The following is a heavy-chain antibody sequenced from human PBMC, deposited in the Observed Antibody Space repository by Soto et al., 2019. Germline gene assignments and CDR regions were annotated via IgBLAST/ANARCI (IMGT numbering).Heavy chain of an antibody. J-gene: IGHJ6*02. D-gene: IGHD6-13*01. CDR2: IYSGGST. CDR1: GFTVSSNY. CDR3: ARDQGYLGKGGNYYYGMDV. V-gene: IGHV3-53*01. Sequence: EVQLVESGGGLIQRGGSLRLSCAASGFTVSSNYMSWVRQAPGKGLEWVSVIYSGGSTYYADSVKGRFTISRDNSKNTLYLQMNSLRAEDTAVYYCARDQGYLGKGGNYYYGMDVWGQGTTVTVSS.